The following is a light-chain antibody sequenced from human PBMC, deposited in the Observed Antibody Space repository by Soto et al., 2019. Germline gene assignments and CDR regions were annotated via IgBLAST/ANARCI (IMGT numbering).Light chain of an antibody. CDR3: QQYSVYSWT. CDR1: QSISSW. Sequence: DIKMTQSPSTLSASAGDRVTITCRASQSISSWLAWYQQKPGKAPKLLIYKASSLESGVPSRFSGSGSGTEFTLTISSLQPDDVAAYYCQQYSVYSWTFGQGTKVEIK. J-gene: IGKJ1*01. V-gene: IGKV1-5*03. CDR2: KAS.